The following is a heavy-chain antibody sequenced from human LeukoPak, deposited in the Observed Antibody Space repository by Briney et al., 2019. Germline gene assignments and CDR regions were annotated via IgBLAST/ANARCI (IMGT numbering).Heavy chain of an antibody. CDR2: IYSGGST. V-gene: IGHV3-53*01. CDR3: ARERRGDAFDI. D-gene: IGHD3-10*01. CDR1: GFTFDDYA. Sequence: GGSLRLSCAASGFTFDDYAMHWVRQAPGKGLEWVSVIYSGGSTYYADSVKGRFTISRDNSKNTLYLQMNSLRAEDTAVYYCARERRGDAFDIWGQGTMVTVSS. J-gene: IGHJ3*02.